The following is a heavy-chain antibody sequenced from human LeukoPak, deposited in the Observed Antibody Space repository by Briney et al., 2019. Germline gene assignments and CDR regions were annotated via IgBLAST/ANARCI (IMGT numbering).Heavy chain of an antibody. Sequence: SETLSLTCAVSGGSISSGGYSWSWIRQPPGKGLEWIGYIYYSGSTNYNPSLKSRVTISLDTSKNQFSLNLSSVTASDTAVYYCARRGSGCDNWGQGTLVTVSS. V-gene: IGHV4-30-4*07. CDR2: IYYSGST. CDR3: ARRGSGCDN. D-gene: IGHD1-26*01. J-gene: IGHJ4*02. CDR1: GGSISSGGYS.